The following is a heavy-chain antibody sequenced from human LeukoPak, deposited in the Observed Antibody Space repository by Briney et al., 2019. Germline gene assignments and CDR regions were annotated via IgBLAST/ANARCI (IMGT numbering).Heavy chain of an antibody. D-gene: IGHD3-22*01. V-gene: IGHV3-66*04. J-gene: IGHJ4*02. CDR2: IRGSGET. Sequence: PGGSLRLSCAVSGFSVSNYYMSWVRQAPGKGLEWVSLIRGSGETFYADSVKGRFTISRDNAKESLFLQMNSLRAEDTAVYYCARHYDSTAYSLDYWGQGTLVTVSS. CDR1: GFSVSNYY. CDR3: ARHYDSTAYSLDY.